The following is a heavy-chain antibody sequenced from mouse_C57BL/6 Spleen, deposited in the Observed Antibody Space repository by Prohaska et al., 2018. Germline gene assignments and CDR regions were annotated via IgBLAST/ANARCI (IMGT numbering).Heavy chain of an antibody. D-gene: IGHD1-1*01. V-gene: IGHV6-6*01. J-gene: IGHJ3*01. Sequence: DRGLEWVAEIRNKANNHATYYAESVKGRFTISRDDSKSSVYLQMNSLRAEDTGIYYCTPYYYGSSYVEFAYWGQWTLGTVSA. CDR2: IRNKANNHAT. CDR3: TPYYYGSSYVEFAY.